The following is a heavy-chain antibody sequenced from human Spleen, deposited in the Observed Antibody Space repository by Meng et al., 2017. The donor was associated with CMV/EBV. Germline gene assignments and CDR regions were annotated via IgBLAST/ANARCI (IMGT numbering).Heavy chain of an antibody. V-gene: IGHV3-21*01. CDR1: GFTFSSYN. CDR3: ARLELGKGAFDI. Sequence: GGSLRLSCAASGFTFSSYNMNWVRQAPGKGLEWVSFISGSSSSIYYADSVKGRITISRDNAKKSLYLQMNSLRAEDTAVYYCARLELGKGAFDIWGQGTMVTVSS. D-gene: IGHD7-27*01. J-gene: IGHJ3*02. CDR2: ISGSSSSI.